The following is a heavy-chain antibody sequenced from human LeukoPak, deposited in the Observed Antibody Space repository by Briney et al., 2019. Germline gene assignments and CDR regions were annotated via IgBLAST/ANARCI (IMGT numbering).Heavy chain of an antibody. CDR2: ISSSSSYI. V-gene: IGHV3-21*01. Sequence: PGGSLRLSCAASGFTFSSYSMNWVRQAPGKGLEWVSSISSSSSYIYYADSVKGRFTISRDNAKNSPYLQMNSLRAEDTAVYYCARDVTMIVVVSHAFDIWGQGTMVTVSS. CDR1: GFTFSSYS. J-gene: IGHJ3*02. D-gene: IGHD3-22*01. CDR3: ARDVTMIVVVSHAFDI.